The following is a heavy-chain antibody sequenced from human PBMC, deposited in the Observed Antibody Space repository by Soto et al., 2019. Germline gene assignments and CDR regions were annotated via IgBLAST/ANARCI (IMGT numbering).Heavy chain of an antibody. CDR3: ARGVVLVGFYYYGMDG. J-gene: IGHJ6*02. Sequence: SETLSLTCAVYGGSFSGYYWSWIRQPPGKGLEWIGEINHSGSTNYNPSLKSRVTISVDTSKNQFSLKLSSVTAADTAVYYCARGVVLVGFYYYGMDGWGQGTTVTVSS. CDR1: GGSFSGYY. CDR2: INHSGST. D-gene: IGHD2-15*01. V-gene: IGHV4-34*01.